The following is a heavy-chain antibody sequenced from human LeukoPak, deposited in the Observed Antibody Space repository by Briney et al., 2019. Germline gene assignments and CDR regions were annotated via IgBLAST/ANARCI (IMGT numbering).Heavy chain of an antibody. Sequence: PSETLSLTCTVSGASIGNYYGIWIRQPAGKGLEWIGRTHTGGSANYNPSLKSRVTMPVDTSKNQFSLKLTSVTAADTAVYYCARGKTSYDISKDAFDIWGQGTMVTVSS. D-gene: IGHD3-22*01. J-gene: IGHJ3*02. V-gene: IGHV4-4*07. CDR2: THTGGSA. CDR3: ARGKTSYDISKDAFDI. CDR1: GASIGNYY.